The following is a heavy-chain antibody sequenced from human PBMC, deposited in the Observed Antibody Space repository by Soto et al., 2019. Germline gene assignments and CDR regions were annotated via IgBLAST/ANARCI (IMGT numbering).Heavy chain of an antibody. J-gene: IGHJ4*02. Sequence: GASVKVSCKASGYTFTSYAMHWVRQAPGQRLEWMGWINAGNGNTKYSQKFQGRVTIIRDTSASTAYMELSSLRSEDTAVYYCARDRRELLWFGEPKGGFDYWGQGTLVTVSS. D-gene: IGHD3-10*01. CDR3: ARDRRELLWFGEPKGGFDY. CDR1: GYTFTSYA. CDR2: INAGNGNT. V-gene: IGHV1-3*01.